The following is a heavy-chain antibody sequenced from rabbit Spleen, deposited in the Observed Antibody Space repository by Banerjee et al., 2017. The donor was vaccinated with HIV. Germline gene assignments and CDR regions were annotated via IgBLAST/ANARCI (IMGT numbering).Heavy chain of an antibody. CDR3: ARDGTAEGLRFVFSL. Sequence: QEQLEESGGGLVKPEGSLTLTCTASGVSFSDNDEMCWVRQAPGKGLEWIACINSVTGKPFYASWAKGRFVMSKTSSTTVTLQMASLTAADTAYYFCARDGTAEGLRFVFSLWGQGTLVTVS. D-gene: IGHD3-1*01. CDR1: GVSFSDNDE. J-gene: IGHJ4*01. V-gene: IGHV1S45*01. CDR2: INSVTGKP.